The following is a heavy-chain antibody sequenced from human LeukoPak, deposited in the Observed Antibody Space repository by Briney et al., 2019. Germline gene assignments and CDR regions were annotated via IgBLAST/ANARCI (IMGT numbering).Heavy chain of an antibody. D-gene: IGHD2-2*01. CDR1: GYTFTSYG. CDR3: ARDVVVVPAAISLAFDI. J-gene: IGHJ3*02. CDR2: ISAYNGNT. Sequence: ASVKVSCKASGYTFTSYGISWVRQAPGQGLEWMGWISAYNGNTNYAQKLQGRVTMTTDTSTSTAYMELRSLRSDDTAVYYCARDVVVVPAAISLAFDIWGQGTMVTVSS. V-gene: IGHV1-18*01.